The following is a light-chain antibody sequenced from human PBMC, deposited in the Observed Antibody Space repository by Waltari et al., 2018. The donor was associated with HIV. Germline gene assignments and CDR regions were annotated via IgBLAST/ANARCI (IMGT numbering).Light chain of an antibody. V-gene: IGKV1-33*01. CDR3: QQYDNLPLT. J-gene: IGKJ4*01. CDR1: QDISNH. Sequence: DIQMTQSPSSLSASVGDRVTITCQASQDISNHLNWYQQKPGKAPKLLIYDASNLETGVPSSVSGSGSGTDFTFTISSLQPEDIATYYCQQYDNLPLTFGGGTKVEIK. CDR2: DAS.